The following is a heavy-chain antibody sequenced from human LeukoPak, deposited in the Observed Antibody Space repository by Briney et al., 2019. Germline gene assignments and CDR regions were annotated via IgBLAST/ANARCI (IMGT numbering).Heavy chain of an antibody. Sequence: SETLFLTCTVSGGSISSYCWSWIRQPPGKGLEWIGYIYYSGSSNYNPSLKSRVTISVNTSKNQFSLKLSSVTAADTAVYYCARGRAVAGIYYYYYGMDVWGQGTTVTVSS. D-gene: IGHD6-19*01. CDR2: IYYSGSS. CDR3: ARGRAVAGIYYYYYGMDV. J-gene: IGHJ6*02. CDR1: GGSISSYC. V-gene: IGHV4-59*01.